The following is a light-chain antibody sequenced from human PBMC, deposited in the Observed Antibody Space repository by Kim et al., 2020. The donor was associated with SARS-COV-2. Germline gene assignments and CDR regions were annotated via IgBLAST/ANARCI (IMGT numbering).Light chain of an antibody. CDR2: GDT. Sequence: GVTISCTGSSSNIGAGFDVQWYQQLPGTAPKLLIYGDTHRPSGVPDRFSGSTSGASTSLAITGLQAEDGADYYCQSYDRSLNGWVFGGGTQLTVL. V-gene: IGLV1-40*03. CDR1: SSNIGAGFD. CDR3: QSYDRSLNGWV. J-gene: IGLJ3*02.